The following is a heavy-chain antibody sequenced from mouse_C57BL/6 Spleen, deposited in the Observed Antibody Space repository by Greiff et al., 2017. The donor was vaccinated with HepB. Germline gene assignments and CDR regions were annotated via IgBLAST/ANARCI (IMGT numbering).Heavy chain of an antibody. D-gene: IGHD1-1*01. J-gene: IGHJ1*03. Sequence: DVQLQESGPELVKPGASVKISCKASGYSFTGYYMNWVKQSPEKSLEWIGEINPSTGGTTYNQKFKAKATLTVDKSSSTAYMQLKSLTSEDSAVYYCARDYYGSSYWYFDVWGTGTTVTVSS. CDR1: GYSFTGYY. V-gene: IGHV1-42*01. CDR3: ARDYYGSSYWYFDV. CDR2: INPSTGGT.